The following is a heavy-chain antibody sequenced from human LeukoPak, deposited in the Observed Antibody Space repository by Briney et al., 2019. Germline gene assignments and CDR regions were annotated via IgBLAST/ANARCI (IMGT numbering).Heavy chain of an antibody. CDR1: GGSISSYY. CDR3: ARARDGYNYVLDY. CDR2: IYYSGST. J-gene: IGHJ4*02. D-gene: IGHD5-24*01. V-gene: IGHV4-59*01. Sequence: SETLSLTCTVAGGSISSYYWSWIRQPPGKGLEWIGYIYYSGSTNYNPSLKSRVTISVDTSKNQFSLKLSSVTAADTAVYYCARARDGYNYVLDYWGQGTLVTVSS.